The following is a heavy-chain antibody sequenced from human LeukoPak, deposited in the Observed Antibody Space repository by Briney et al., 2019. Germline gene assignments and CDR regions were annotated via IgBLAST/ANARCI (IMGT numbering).Heavy chain of an antibody. CDR1: GYTFTGYY. D-gene: IGHD1-26*01. J-gene: IGHJ4*02. CDR2: INPNSGGT. CDR3: ARAHKGSGSYSHFDY. V-gene: IGHV1-2*02. Sequence: ASVKVSCKASGYTFTGYYMHWVRQAPGQGLEWMGWINPNSGGTNYAQKFQGRVTMTRDTSTSTVYMELSSLRSEDTAVYYCARAHKGSGSYSHFDYWGQGTLVTVSS.